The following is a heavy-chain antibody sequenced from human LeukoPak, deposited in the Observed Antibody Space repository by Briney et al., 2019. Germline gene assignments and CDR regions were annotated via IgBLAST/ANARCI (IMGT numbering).Heavy chain of an antibody. V-gene: IGHV4-61*01. J-gene: IGHJ4*02. Sequence: PSETLSLTCTVSGYSISSGYYWGWIRQPPGKGLEWIGYVFDSGSTNYNSSLKSRVSISVDTSKNQFSLRLTSVTAADTAVYYCARDRVRYFDYWGQGTPVTVSS. D-gene: IGHD2-2*01. CDR3: ARDRVRYFDY. CDR1: GYSISSGYY. CDR2: VFDSGST.